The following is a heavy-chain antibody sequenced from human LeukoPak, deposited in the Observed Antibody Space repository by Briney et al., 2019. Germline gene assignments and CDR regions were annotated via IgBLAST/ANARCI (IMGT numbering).Heavy chain of an antibody. Sequence: SETLSLTCTVSGGSISSYYWSWIRQPPGKGLEWIGSIYYSGSTYYNPSLKSRVTISVDTSKNQFSLKLSSVTAADTAVYYCARTPSGIAADNWFDPWGQGTLVTVSS. CDR1: GGSISSYY. J-gene: IGHJ5*02. D-gene: IGHD6-13*01. V-gene: IGHV4-39*01. CDR2: IYYSGST. CDR3: ARTPSGIAADNWFDP.